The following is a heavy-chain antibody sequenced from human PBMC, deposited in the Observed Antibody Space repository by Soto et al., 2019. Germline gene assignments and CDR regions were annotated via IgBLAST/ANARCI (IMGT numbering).Heavy chain of an antibody. V-gene: IGHV3-23*01. CDR3: AKDPWNYGFVSVY. CDR2: ISGSGGST. CDR1: GFTFSSYA. J-gene: IGHJ4*02. Sequence: GGPLRLSCAASGFTFSSYAMSWVRQAPGKGLEWVSAISGSGGSTYYADSVKGRFTISRDNSKNTLYLQMNSLRAEDTAVYYCAKDPWNYGFVSVYWGQGTLVTVSS. D-gene: IGHD1-7*01.